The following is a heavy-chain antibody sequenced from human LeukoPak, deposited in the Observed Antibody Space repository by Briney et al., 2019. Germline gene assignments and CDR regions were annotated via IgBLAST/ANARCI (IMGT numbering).Heavy chain of an antibody. CDR3: TEELHVAVAVADYYYFYMDV. CDR2: INGGGNTT. Sequence: GGSLRLSCAASGFAFSSFAMGWVRQSPGKGLEWLSTINGGGNTTFYSDSVKGRFTISRDNSKNTLYLHMDSLRPDDTAMYYCTEELHVAVAVADYYYFYMDVWGRGTAVTVSS. CDR1: GFAFSSFA. D-gene: IGHD6-19*01. V-gene: IGHV3-23*01. J-gene: IGHJ6*03.